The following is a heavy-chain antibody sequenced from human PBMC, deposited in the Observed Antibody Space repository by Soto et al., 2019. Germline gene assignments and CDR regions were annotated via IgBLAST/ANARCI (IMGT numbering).Heavy chain of an antibody. CDR1: GFTFTNYA. Sequence: GGSLRLSCAASGFTFTNYAMSWVRQAPGKGLEWVSTITGSGGRAQYADSVKGRFTISRDNSKNTLYLQMNSLRAEDTAAYYCATAVTYNDFWSGYYVDYWGQGTLVTVSS. V-gene: IGHV3-23*01. CDR2: ITGSGGRA. CDR3: ATAVTYNDFWSGYYVDY. D-gene: IGHD3-3*01. J-gene: IGHJ4*02.